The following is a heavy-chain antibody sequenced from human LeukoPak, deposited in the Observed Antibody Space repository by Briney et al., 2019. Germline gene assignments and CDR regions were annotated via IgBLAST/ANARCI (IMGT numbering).Heavy chain of an antibody. CDR2: IIPIFGTA. CDR1: GGTFSSYA. V-gene: IGHV1-69*01. Sequence: GSSVKVSCKASGGTFSSYAISWVRQAPGQGLEWMGGIIPIFGTANYAQKFQGRVTITADESTSTAYMELSSLRSEDTAVYYCARDRPYCSGGSCLDDAFDVWGQGTMVTVSS. J-gene: IGHJ3*01. D-gene: IGHD2-15*01. CDR3: ARDRPYCSGGSCLDDAFDV.